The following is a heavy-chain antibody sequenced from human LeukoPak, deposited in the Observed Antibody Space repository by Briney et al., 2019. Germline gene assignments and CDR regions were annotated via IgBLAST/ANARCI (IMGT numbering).Heavy chain of an antibody. D-gene: IGHD5-18*01. CDR3: ARGIQLWLPYFDY. J-gene: IGHJ4*02. CDR1: GFTFSDYY. Sequence: GGSLRLSCAASGFTFSDYYMSWIRQAPGKGLEWVSYISSSGSTIHYADSVKGRFTISRDNAKNSLYLQMNSLRAEDTAVYYCARGIQLWLPYFDYWGQGTLVTVSS. V-gene: IGHV3-11*04. CDR2: ISSSGSTI.